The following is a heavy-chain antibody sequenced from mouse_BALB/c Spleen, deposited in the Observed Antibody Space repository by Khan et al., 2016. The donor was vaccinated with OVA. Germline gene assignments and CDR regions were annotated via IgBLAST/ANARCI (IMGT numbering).Heavy chain of an antibody. J-gene: IGHJ2*01. CDR3: ARTPGYYGSNYLDY. CDR2: ISSGGSFT. CDR1: GFTFSNYA. V-gene: IGHV5-9-3*01. Sequence: EVELVESGGGLVKPGGSLKLSCAASGFTFSNYAMSWVRQTPEKRLDWVATISSGGSFTYYPASVKGRFTISRDNANNTLYLQMSSLRSEDTAMDYCARTPGYYGSNYLDYWGQGTTLTVSS. D-gene: IGHD1-1*01.